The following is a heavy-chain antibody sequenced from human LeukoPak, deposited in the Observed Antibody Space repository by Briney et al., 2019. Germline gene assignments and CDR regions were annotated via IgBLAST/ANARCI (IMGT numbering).Heavy chain of an antibody. CDR1: GGSFSGYY. CDR2: INHSGST. CDR3: ATSMTTVTPDY. Sequence: SETLSLTCAVYGGSFSGYYWSWIRQPPGKGLEWIGEINHSGSTNYNPSLKSRVTISGDTSKNQFSLKLSSVTAADTAVYYCATSMTTVTPDYWGQGTLVTVSS. D-gene: IGHD4-11*01. J-gene: IGHJ4*02. V-gene: IGHV4-34*01.